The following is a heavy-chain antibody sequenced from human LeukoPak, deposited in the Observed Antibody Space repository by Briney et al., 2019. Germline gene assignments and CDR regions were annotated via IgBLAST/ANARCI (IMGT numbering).Heavy chain of an antibody. J-gene: IGHJ4*02. CDR2: ISYRGST. CDR3: VRISQSSGGFYY. D-gene: IGHD2-15*01. V-gene: IGHV4-31*02. CDR1: GGSISNSGGFY. Sequence: PSQTLSLTCTVSGGSISNSGGFYWSWIRQHPGDGLEWIGFISYRGSTYYNPSLKSRVSMSVDTSRSQFSLRLTSVTDEDTAVYYCVRISQSSGGFYYWGQGTLVTVSS.